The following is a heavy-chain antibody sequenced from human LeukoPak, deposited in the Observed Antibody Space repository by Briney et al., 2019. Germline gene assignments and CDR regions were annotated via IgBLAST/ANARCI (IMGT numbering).Heavy chain of an antibody. V-gene: IGHV4-61*02. J-gene: IGHJ5*02. CDR2: FNSSGST. Sequence: PSETLSLTCTVSGGSISSGLCSWTWIRQPAGKGLEWIGRFNSSGSTNYNPSLKSRVTISVDTSTNQFSLNLSSVTAADTAVYYCARGWYSGGWMGFDTWGQGTLVIVSS. D-gene: IGHD6-19*01. CDR3: ARGWYSGGWMGFDT. CDR1: GGSISSGLCS.